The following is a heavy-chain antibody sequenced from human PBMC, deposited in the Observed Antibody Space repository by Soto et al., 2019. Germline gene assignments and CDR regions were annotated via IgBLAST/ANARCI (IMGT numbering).Heavy chain of an antibody. CDR2: INPSSGRT. CDR3: ARDHNFGFILYAMDV. V-gene: IGHV1-46*01. CDR1: GYTFTSYS. Sequence: GASVKVSCKASGYTFTSYSMHWVRQAPGQGLEWMGIINPSSGRTSYAQNFQGRVTMTSDTSTSIVYMEMSSLKSEDTAVHYCARDHNFGFILYAMDVWGQGTTVTVSS. J-gene: IGHJ6*02. D-gene: IGHD2-15*01.